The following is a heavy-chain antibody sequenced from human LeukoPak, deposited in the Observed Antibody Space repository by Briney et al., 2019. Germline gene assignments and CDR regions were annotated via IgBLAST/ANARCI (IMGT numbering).Heavy chain of an antibody. CDR2: IYSSGST. V-gene: IGHV4-61*02. J-gene: IGHJ4*02. Sequence: SETLSLTCTVSGGSISSGSYYWSWIRQPAGKGLEWIGRIYSSGSTNYNPSLKSRVTISVDTSKNQFSLKLSSVTAADTAVYYCARHSLLPGAYWGQGTLVTVSS. D-gene: IGHD2-15*01. CDR3: ARHSLLPGAY. CDR1: GGSISSGSYY.